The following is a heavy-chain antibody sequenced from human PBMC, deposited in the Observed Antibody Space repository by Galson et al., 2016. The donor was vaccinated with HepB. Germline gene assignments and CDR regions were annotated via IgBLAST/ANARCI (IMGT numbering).Heavy chain of an antibody. CDR2: ISNDGSNK. V-gene: IGHV3-30-3*01. J-gene: IGHJ6*04. CDR3: ARFIASPWNDYYYYGMDV. Sequence: SLRLSCADSGFIFRSYAMNWVRQAPGKGLEWLAVISNDGSNKYFADSVKGRFTISRDNSKNTLYLQTNSLRAEDTAVYYCARFIASPWNDYYYYGMDVWGKGTTVTVSS. CDR1: GFIFRSYA. D-gene: IGHD1-1*01.